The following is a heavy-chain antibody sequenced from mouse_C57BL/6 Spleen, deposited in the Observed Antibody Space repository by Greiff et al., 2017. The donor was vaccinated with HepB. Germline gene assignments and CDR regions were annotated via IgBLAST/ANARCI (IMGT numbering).Heavy chain of an antibody. J-gene: IGHJ4*01. V-gene: IGHV1-64*01. D-gene: IGHD1-2*01. CDR1: GYTFTSYW. CDR3: GRGPYGYYAMEY. Sequence: QVQLQQPGAELVKPGASVKLSCKASGYTFTSYWMHWVKQRPGQGLEWIGMIHPNSGSTNYNEKFKSKATLTVDKSSSTAYMQLSSLTSEDSAVYYCGRGPYGYYAMEYWGQGTSVTVSS. CDR2: IHPNSGST.